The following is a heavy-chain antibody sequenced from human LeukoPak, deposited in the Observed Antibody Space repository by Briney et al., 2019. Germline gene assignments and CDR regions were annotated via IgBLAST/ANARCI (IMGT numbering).Heavy chain of an antibody. CDR2: ISYDGSNK. CDR3: AKDLGVGATIEAGMDV. D-gene: IGHD1-26*01. CDR1: GFPFSSYG. J-gene: IGHJ6*02. Sequence: PGGSLRLSCAASGFPFSSYGMHWVRQAPGKGLEWVAVISYDGSNKYYADSVKGRFTISRDNSKNTLYLQMNSLRAEDTAVYYCAKDLGVGATIEAGMDVWGQGTTVTVSS. V-gene: IGHV3-30*18.